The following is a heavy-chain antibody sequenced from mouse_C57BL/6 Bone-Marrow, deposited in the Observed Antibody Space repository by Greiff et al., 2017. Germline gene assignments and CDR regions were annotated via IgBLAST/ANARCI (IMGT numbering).Heavy chain of an antibody. J-gene: IGHJ3*01. CDR1: GFTFSSYT. Sequence: EVKVVESGGGLVKPGGSLKLSCAASGFTFSSYTMSWVRQTPEKRLEWVATISGGGGNTYYPDSVKGRFTITRDNAKNTLYLRMSSPRSEDTALYYCARDYEGFAYWGQGTLVTVSA. V-gene: IGHV5-9*01. CDR3: ARDYEGFAY. D-gene: IGHD2-4*01. CDR2: ISGGGGNT.